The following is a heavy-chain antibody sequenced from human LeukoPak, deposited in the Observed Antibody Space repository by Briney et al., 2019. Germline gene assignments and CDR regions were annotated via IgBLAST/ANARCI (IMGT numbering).Heavy chain of an antibody. CDR1: GFIFSDYW. CDR3: KSGGAAPGSFDN. CDR2: IKYDGDEE. J-gene: IGHJ4*02. V-gene: IGHV3-7*01. Sequence: PGGSLRLSCVASGFIFSDYWMSWMRQAPGKGLEWVANIKYDGDEEYYVDSVKGRFTISRDNAKNSLYLQLNSLRVEDTAVYYCKSGGAAPGSFDNWGQGTLGTVSP. D-gene: IGHD6-13*01.